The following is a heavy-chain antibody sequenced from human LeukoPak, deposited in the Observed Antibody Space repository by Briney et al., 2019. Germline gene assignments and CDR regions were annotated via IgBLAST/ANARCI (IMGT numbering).Heavy chain of an antibody. CDR1: GFTFSNGW. D-gene: IGHD2-2*02. CDR2: IKSKSERGTT. CDR3: TSNLYCSTSSCYTLDN. Sequence: GGSLRLSCAASGFTFSNGWMSWVRQAPGKGLEWAGRIKSKSERGTTDYAAPVKGRFTISRDGSTNTVYLHMNSLKTEDTAVYFCTSNLYCSTSSCYTLDNWGQGTLVAVSP. V-gene: IGHV3-15*01. J-gene: IGHJ4*02.